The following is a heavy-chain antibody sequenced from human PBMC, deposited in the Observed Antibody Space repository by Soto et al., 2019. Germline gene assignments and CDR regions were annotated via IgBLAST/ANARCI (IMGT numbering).Heavy chain of an antibody. CDR2: ISSSGSTI. V-gene: IGHV3-48*03. CDR3: ARGSGYEYYYYGMDV. Sequence: GGSLRLSCEASGFTFSNHEMNWVRQAPGKGLEWVSYISSSGSTIYYSDSVKGRFTISRDNAKNALYLQMNSLRAEDTAIYYCARGSGYEYYYYGMDVWGQGTTVTVSS. D-gene: IGHD5-12*01. J-gene: IGHJ6*02. CDR1: GFTFSNHE.